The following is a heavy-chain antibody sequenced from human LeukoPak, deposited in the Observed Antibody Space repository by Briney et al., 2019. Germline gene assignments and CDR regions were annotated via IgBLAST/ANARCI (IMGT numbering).Heavy chain of an antibody. Sequence: SETLSLTCTVSGGSISSYYWSWIRQPAGKGLEWIGRIYTSGSTNYNPSLKSRVTMSVDTSKNQFSLKLSSVTAADTAVYYCARAATDYGSGRGWFDPWGQGTLVTVSS. V-gene: IGHV4-4*07. CDR3: ARAATDYGSGRGWFDP. CDR2: IYTSGST. CDR1: GGSISSYY. D-gene: IGHD3-10*01. J-gene: IGHJ5*02.